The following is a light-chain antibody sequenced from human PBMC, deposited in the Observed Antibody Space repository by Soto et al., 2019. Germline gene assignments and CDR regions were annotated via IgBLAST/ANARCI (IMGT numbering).Light chain of an antibody. CDR3: QQLNSYPRT. CDR1: QGISSY. Sequence: IQLTQSPSSLSASVGDRVTITCRARQGISSYLAWYQQKPGKAPNLLIYAASTLQSGVPSRFSGSGSGTDFTLTISSLQPEDFAIYYCQQLNSYPRTFGQGTKVEMK. J-gene: IGKJ1*01. V-gene: IGKV1-9*01. CDR2: AAS.